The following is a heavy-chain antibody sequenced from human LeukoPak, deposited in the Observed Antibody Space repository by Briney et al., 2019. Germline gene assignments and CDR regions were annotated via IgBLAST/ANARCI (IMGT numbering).Heavy chain of an antibody. Sequence: PGGSLRLSCAASGFTFSSYAMSWVRQAPGKGLEWVSAISGSGGSTYYADSVKGRFTISRDNSKNTLYLQMNSLRAEDTAVCYCANRYCSGGSCYHFDYWGQGTLVTVSS. V-gene: IGHV3-23*01. CDR1: GFTFSSYA. CDR3: ANRYCSGGSCYHFDY. J-gene: IGHJ4*02. CDR2: ISGSGGST. D-gene: IGHD2-15*01.